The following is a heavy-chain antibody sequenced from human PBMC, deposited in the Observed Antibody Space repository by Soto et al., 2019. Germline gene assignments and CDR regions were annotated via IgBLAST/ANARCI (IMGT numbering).Heavy chain of an antibody. CDR2: ISWDGGST. D-gene: IGHD5-12*01. J-gene: IGHJ6*02. CDR1: GFTFDDYT. V-gene: IGHV3-43*01. CDR3: AKDYSGYDFGKYYYYGMDV. Sequence: GGSLRLSCSASGFTFDDYTMHWVRQAPGKGLEWVSLISWDGGSTYYADSVKGRFTISRDNSKNSLYLQMNSLRTEDTALYYCAKDYSGYDFGKYYYYGMDVWGQGTTVTV.